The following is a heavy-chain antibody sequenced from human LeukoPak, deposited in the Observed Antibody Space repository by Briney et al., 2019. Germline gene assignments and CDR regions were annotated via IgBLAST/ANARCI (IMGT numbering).Heavy chain of an antibody. CDR1: GFTFSSYG. Sequence: PGGSLRLSCAASGFTFSSYGMSWVRQAPGKGLEWVSAISGSGGSTYYADSVRGRFTISRDNSKNTLYLQMNSLRAEDTAVYYCAKPHSGSRDDWFDPWGQGTLVTVSS. D-gene: IGHD1-26*01. V-gene: IGHV3-23*01. CDR2: ISGSGGST. J-gene: IGHJ5*02. CDR3: AKPHSGSRDDWFDP.